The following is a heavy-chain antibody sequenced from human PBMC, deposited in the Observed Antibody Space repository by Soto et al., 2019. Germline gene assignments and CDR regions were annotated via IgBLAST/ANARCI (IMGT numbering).Heavy chain of an antibody. V-gene: IGHV3-30*18. CDR3: AKDDTYDSYYYGMDV. Sequence: PGGSLRLSCAASGFTFSSYGMHWVRQAPGKGLEWVAVISYDGSNKYYADSVKGRFTISRDNSKNTLYLQMNSLRAEDTAVYYCAKDDTYDSYYYGMDVWGQGTTVTVSS. D-gene: IGHD3-3*01. CDR1: GFTFSSYG. CDR2: ISYDGSNK. J-gene: IGHJ6*02.